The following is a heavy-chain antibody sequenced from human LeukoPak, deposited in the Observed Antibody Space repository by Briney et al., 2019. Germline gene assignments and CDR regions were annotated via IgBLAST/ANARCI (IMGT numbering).Heavy chain of an antibody. V-gene: IGHV4-61*01. J-gene: IGHJ4*02. CDR1: GGSVSSGSYY. CDR3: ARDLRYFDY. Sequence: PSETLSLTCTVPGGSVSSGSYYWRWIRQPRGKGLEWIGYIYYSGSTNYHLSLKSRVTISVDTSTNQFSLKLSSVTAADTAVYYCARDLRYFDYWGQGTLVTVSS. CDR2: IYYSGST.